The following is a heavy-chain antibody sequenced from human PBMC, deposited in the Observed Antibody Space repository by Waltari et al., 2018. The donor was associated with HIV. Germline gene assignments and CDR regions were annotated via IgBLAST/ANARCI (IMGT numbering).Heavy chain of an antibody. Sequence: EVQLVESGGGLVQPGGSLRLSCAASGFTLSSYWMSWFRQAPGKGVEWVANIKQDGSDKYYVDSVKGRFTISRDNAKNSLYLKMNSLRAEDTAVYYCARDRYGSGSYYGLEHWGQGTLVTVSS. J-gene: IGHJ1*01. CDR1: GFTLSSYW. CDR2: IKQDGSDK. D-gene: IGHD3-10*01. V-gene: IGHV3-7*01. CDR3: ARDRYGSGSYYGLEH.